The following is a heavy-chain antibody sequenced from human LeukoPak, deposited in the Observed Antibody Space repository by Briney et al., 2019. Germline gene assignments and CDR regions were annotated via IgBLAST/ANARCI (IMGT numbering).Heavy chain of an antibody. D-gene: IGHD3-3*01. CDR1: GFTFDDYG. CDR2: INWNGGST. CDR3: ARAYDFWSGYRPDY. J-gene: IGHJ4*02. V-gene: IGHV3-20*04. Sequence: GGSLRLSCAASGFTFDDYGMSWVRQAPGKGLEWVSGINWNGGSTGYADSVKGRSTISRDNAKNSLYLQMNSLRAEDTALYYCARAYDFWSGYRPDYWGQGTLVTVSS.